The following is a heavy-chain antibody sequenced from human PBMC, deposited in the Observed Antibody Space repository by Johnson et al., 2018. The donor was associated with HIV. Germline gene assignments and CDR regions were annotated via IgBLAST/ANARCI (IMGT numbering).Heavy chain of an antibody. Sequence: VQLVESGGGVVQPGKSLRLSCAASGFTFSSYAMSWVRQAPGKGLEWVSAISGSGGSTYYADSVKGRFTISRDTAKNSLYLQMNSLRAEDTAVYYCVTRDPTHRPGAFDIWGQGTLVTVSS. CDR1: GFTFSSYA. V-gene: IGHV3-23*04. CDR2: ISGSGGST. CDR3: VTRDPTHRPGAFDI. J-gene: IGHJ3*02. D-gene: IGHD1-14*01.